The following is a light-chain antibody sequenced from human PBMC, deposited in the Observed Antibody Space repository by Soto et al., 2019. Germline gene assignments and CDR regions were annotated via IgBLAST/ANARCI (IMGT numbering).Light chain of an antibody. CDR3: QHYGSGIT. Sequence: EIVLTQSPGTLSLSPGERATLSCRASQSVSTSYLAWYQQIPGQAPRLLIYGASSRATGIPDRFSGSGSGTDFTLTISRLEPEDFAVYYCQHYGSGITFGQGTRLEMK. V-gene: IGKV3-20*01. CDR1: QSVSTSY. J-gene: IGKJ5*01. CDR2: GAS.